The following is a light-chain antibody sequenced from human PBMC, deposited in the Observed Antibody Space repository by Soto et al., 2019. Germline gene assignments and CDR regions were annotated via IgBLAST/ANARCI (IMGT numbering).Light chain of an antibody. CDR3: TAWDDSLKGYV. J-gene: IGLJ1*01. CDR1: SSNIGSNT. CDR2: NND. Sequence: QSVLTQPPSASGTPGQRVTISCSGSSSNIGSNTVNLYQQLPGTAPKLLIFNNDQRPSGVPDRFSGSKSGTSASLAISGLQSEDEADYYCTAWDDSLKGYVFGTGTKV. V-gene: IGLV1-44*01.